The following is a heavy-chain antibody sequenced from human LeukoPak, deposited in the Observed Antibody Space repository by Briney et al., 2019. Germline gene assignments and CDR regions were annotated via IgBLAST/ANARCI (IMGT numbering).Heavy chain of an antibody. Sequence: SETLSLTCAVSGYSISSGYYWGWIRPPPGKGLEWIGSIYHSGSTYYNPSLKSRVTISVDTSKNQFSLKLSSVTAADTAVYYCARRISFGVVDLWGQGTLVTVSS. J-gene: IGHJ4*02. CDR3: ARRISFGVVDL. CDR1: GYSISSGYY. CDR2: IYHSGST. V-gene: IGHV4-38-2*01. D-gene: IGHD3-3*01.